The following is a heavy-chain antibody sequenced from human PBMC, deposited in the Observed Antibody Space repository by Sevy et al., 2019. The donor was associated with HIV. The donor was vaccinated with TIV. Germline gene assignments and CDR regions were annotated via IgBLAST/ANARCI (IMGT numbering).Heavy chain of an antibody. Sequence: GGSLRLSCAASGFNFSPYGMHWVRQAPGKGLEWVSFIGYDGNKIFYADSVRGRFTVSRDNSKKTLYLQMNSLSTEDTAVYYCVKDPHYDFFDYWGQGILVTVSS. CDR1: GFNFSPYG. CDR2: IGYDGNKI. J-gene: IGHJ4*02. D-gene: IGHD3-10*01. V-gene: IGHV3-30*02. CDR3: VKDPHYDFFDY.